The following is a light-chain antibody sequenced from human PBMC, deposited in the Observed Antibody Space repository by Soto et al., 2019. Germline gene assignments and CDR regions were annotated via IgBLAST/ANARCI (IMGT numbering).Light chain of an antibody. CDR2: DAS. CDR3: QQYDTSPT. CDR1: QSVSSSH. Sequence: PGERATLSCGASQSVSSSHXAWYQQKPGLAPRLLIYDASNRATGVPDRFSGSGSGTDFTLTISRVEPEDFAVYYCQQYDTSPTFGQGTKVEIK. J-gene: IGKJ1*01. V-gene: IGKV3D-20*01.